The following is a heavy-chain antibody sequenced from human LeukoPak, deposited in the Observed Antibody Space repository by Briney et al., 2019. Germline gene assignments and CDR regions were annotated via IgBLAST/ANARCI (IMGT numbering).Heavy chain of an antibody. CDR1: AGSISSSSYY. J-gene: IGHJ4*02. CDR2: IYYSGST. V-gene: IGHV4-39*01. CDR3: ARMGENGGYTTTFDY. Sequence: PSETLSLTCTVSAGSISSSSYYWGWLRQPPGKGLEWIGSIYYSGSTYYNPSLKSRVTISVDTSKNQFSLKLSSVSAADTAVYYRARMGENGGYTTTFDYWGQGTLVTVSS. D-gene: IGHD4-23*01.